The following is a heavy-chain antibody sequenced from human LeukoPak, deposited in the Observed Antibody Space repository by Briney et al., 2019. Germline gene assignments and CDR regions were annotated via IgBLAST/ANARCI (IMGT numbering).Heavy chain of an antibody. D-gene: IGHD1-26*01. CDR1: GGSISSSNW. J-gene: IGHJ6*03. CDR3: ARFQVGATNYYYYYMDV. V-gene: IGHV4-4*02. Sequence: SETLSLTCAVSGGSISSSNWWSWVRQPPGKGLEWIGEIYHSGSTNYNPSLKSRVTISVDKSKNQLSLKLSSVTAADTAVYYCARFQVGATNYYYYYMDVWGKGTTVTVSS. CDR2: IYHSGST.